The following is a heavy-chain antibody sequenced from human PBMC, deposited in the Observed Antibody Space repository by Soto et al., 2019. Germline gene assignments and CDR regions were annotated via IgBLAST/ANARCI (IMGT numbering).Heavy chain of an antibody. D-gene: IGHD3-3*01. J-gene: IGHJ4*02. CDR2: ISGSGGST. CDR1: GFTFSSYA. V-gene: IGHV3-23*01. Sequence: GGSLRLSRAASGFTFSSYAMSWVRQAPGKGLEWVSAISGSGGSTYYADSVKGRFTISRDNSKNTLYLQMNSLRAEDTAVYYCAKPETAKYYDFWSGYYDYWGQGTLVTVSS. CDR3: AKPETAKYYDFWSGYYDY.